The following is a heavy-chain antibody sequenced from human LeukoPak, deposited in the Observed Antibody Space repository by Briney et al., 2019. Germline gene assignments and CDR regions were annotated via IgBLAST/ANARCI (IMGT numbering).Heavy chain of an antibody. CDR1: GGSISSSYYY. V-gene: IGHV4-39*07. CDR2: IYNSGST. J-gene: IGHJ5*02. CDR3: ARGFWFDP. Sequence: PSETLSLTCTVSGGSISSSYYYWAWIRQPPGKGLEWIGSIYNSGSTYYNPSLKSRVTISVDTSKNQFSLKLSSVTAADTAVYYCARGFWFDPWGQGTLVTVSS.